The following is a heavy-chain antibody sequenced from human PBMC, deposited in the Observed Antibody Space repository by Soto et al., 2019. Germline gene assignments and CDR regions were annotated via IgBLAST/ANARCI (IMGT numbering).Heavy chain of an antibody. CDR3: ARDLYYYDNSGLGRFDI. CDR2: ISGYNGNT. D-gene: IGHD3-22*01. CDR1: AYTFTSYG. J-gene: IGHJ3*02. V-gene: IGHV1-18*04. Sequence: ASVKVSCKASAYTFTSYGISWLRQAPGQGLEWMGWISGYNGNTNYAQNLQGRVTMTTDTSTSTAYMELRSLRSDDTAVYYCARDLYYYDNSGLGRFDIWGQGTMVTVSS.